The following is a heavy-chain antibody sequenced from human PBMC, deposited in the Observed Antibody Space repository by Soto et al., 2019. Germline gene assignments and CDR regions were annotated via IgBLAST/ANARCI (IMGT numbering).Heavy chain of an antibody. CDR1: GGTFSSYA. CDR2: IIPIFGTA. J-gene: IGHJ4*02. D-gene: IGHD3-22*01. CDR3: ARDNDSSGYYYRTFDY. Sequence: AASVKVSCKASGGTFSSYAISWVRQAPGQGLEWMGGIIPIFGTANYAQKFQGRVTVTADESTSTAYMELSSLRSEDTAVYYCARDNDSSGYYYRTFDYWGQGTLVTVSS. V-gene: IGHV1-69*13.